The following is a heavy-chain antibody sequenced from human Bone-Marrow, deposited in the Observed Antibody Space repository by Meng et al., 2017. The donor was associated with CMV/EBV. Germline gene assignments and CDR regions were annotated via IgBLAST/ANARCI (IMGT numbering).Heavy chain of an antibody. J-gene: IGHJ4*02. CDR1: GYTFTSYD. Sequence: ASVKVSCKASGYTFTSYDINWVRQATGQGLEWMGWISGYNGNTNYAQKFQDRLTMTTNTSSTTAYMELRSLRSDDTAVYYCATLGFWGDYFDHWGQGSLVTVSS. V-gene: IGHV1-18*01. CDR2: ISGYNGNT. D-gene: IGHD3-16*01. CDR3: ATLGFWGDYFDH.